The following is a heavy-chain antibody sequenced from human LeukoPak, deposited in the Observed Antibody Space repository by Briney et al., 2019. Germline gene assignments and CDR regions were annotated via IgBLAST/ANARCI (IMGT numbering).Heavy chain of an antibody. J-gene: IGHJ4*02. CDR1: GGSISSSSYY. Sequence: PSETLSLTCTVSGGSISSSSYYWGWIRQPPGKGLEWIGSIYYSGSTYYNPSLKSRVTISVDTSKNQFSLKLSSVTAADTAVYYCAREDIVGATLDYWGQGTLVTVSS. CDR3: AREDIVGATLDY. D-gene: IGHD1-26*01. V-gene: IGHV4-39*07. CDR2: IYYSGST.